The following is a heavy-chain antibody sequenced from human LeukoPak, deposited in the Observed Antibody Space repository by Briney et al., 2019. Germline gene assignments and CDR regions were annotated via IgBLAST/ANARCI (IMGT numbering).Heavy chain of an antibody. Sequence: GGSLRLSCLTSGFTLSTNAMSWVRQAPGKGLEWISGISGSGASTYYADSVKGRFTISRDDSRNTLYLQMNSLRAEDTAVYYCAKGLSEGGEFDYWGQGTLVTVSS. D-gene: IGHD3-16*01. V-gene: IGHV3-23*01. CDR3: AKGLSEGGEFDY. CDR2: ISGSGAST. J-gene: IGHJ4*02. CDR1: GFTLSTNA.